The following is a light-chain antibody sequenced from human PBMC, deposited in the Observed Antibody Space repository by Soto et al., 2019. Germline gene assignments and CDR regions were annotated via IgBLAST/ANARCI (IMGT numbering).Light chain of an antibody. Sequence: QLTQSPSSLSASIGDRVTITCRASQDITNYLAWYQQQPGKAPKLLVYSASTLHSGVPTRLSGSGSGTEFILTIGRLQPEDFATYYCHHLAGTFGQGTKLEMK. V-gene: IGKV1-9*01. CDR3: HHLAGT. CDR1: QDITNY. CDR2: SAS. J-gene: IGKJ2*01.